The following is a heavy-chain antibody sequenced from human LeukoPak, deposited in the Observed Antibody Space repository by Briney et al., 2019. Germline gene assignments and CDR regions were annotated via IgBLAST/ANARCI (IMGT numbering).Heavy chain of an antibody. CDR2: IYHSGST. V-gene: IGHV4-38-2*02. Sequence: SETLSLPCAVSGYSISSGYYWGWVRPPPGKGLEGIGSIYHSGSTYYNPSLKSRVTISVDTSKNQFSLKLSSVAAADTAVYYCARDPNSSSWFHWFDPWGQGTLVTVSS. D-gene: IGHD6-13*01. CDR1: GYSISSGYY. CDR3: ARDPNSSSWFHWFDP. J-gene: IGHJ5*02.